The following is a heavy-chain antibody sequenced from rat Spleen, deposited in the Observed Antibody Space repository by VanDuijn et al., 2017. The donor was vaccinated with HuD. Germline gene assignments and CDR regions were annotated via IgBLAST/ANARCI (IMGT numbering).Heavy chain of an antibody. V-gene: IGHV5S10*01. J-gene: IGHJ2*01. Sequence: EVQLVESGGGLVQPGRSLKLSCAASGFTFSDYNMAWVRQAPKKGLEWVATIIYDGSRTYYRDSVKGRFTISRDNAKSTLYLQMDSLRSEDTATYYCGRRDYGGYGDYWGQGVMVTVSS. CDR2: IIYDGSRT. CDR3: GRRDYGGYGDY. CDR1: GFTFSDYN. D-gene: IGHD1-11*01.